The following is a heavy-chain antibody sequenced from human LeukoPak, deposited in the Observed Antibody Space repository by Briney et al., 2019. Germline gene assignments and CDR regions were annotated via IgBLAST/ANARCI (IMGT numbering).Heavy chain of an antibody. D-gene: IGHD4-11*01. CDR3: ARDNDYSYYFDY. J-gene: IGHJ4*02. CDR1: GATVNSNY. Sequence: PGGSLRLSCAVSGATVNSNYMSWVRQAPGKGLEWVANIKQDGSEKYYVDSVKGRFTISRDNAKNSLYLQMNSLRAEDTAVYYCARDNDYSYYFDYWGQGTLVTVSS. V-gene: IGHV3-7*01. CDR2: IKQDGSEK.